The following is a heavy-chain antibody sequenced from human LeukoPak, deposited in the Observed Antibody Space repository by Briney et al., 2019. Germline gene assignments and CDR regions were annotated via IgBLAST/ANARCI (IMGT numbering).Heavy chain of an antibody. CDR2: IIPIFGTA. CDR1: GGTFSSYA. J-gene: IGHJ5*02. CDR3: ARVSGYWFDP. V-gene: IGHV1-69*13. Sequence: ASVKVSCKASGGTFSSYAISWVRQAPGQGLEWMGGIIPIFGTANYAQKFQGRVTITADESASTAYMELSSLRSEDTAVYYCARVSGYWFDPWGQGTLVTVSS. D-gene: IGHD3-22*01.